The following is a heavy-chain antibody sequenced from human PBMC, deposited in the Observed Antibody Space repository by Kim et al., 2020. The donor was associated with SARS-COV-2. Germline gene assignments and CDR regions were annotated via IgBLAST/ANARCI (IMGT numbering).Heavy chain of an antibody. J-gene: IGHJ3*02. V-gene: IGHV6-1*01. D-gene: IGHD6-13*01. Sequence: AVSLKSRITINPDTSKNQFSLQLNSVTPEDTAVYYCARVIAAAGIGAFDIWGQGTMVTVSS. CDR3: ARVIAAAGIGAFDI.